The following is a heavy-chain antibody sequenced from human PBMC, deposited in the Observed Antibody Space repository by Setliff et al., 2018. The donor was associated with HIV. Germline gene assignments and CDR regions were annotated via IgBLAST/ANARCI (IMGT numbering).Heavy chain of an antibody. D-gene: IGHD3-22*01. CDR3: AKGEYYYDSSGYYLDY. J-gene: IGHJ4*02. Sequence: GGSLRLSCASSGFTFSSYAMTWVRQAPGKGLECVAVISGSGGDTYYADSVKGRFTISRDNSKNTLYLQMNSLRAEDTAVYYCAKGEYYYDSSGYYLDYWGQGTLVTVSS. V-gene: IGHV3-23*01. CDR2: ISGSGGDT. CDR1: GFTFSSYA.